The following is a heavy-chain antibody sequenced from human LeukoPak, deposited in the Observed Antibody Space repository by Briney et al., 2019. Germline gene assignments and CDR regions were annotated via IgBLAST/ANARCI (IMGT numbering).Heavy chain of an antibody. CDR2: ISDSGAST. V-gene: IGHV3-23*01. J-gene: IGHJ4*02. CDR3: AKDRRINMVRGAHDY. Sequence: PGGSLRLSCAASGFIFSTHAMTWVRQAPGKELEWVSGISDSGASTYYADSVMGRFTISRDNSKNTLYLQMNSLRAEDTAVYYCAKDRRINMVRGAHDYWGQGTLVTVSS. D-gene: IGHD3-10*01. CDR1: GFIFSTHA.